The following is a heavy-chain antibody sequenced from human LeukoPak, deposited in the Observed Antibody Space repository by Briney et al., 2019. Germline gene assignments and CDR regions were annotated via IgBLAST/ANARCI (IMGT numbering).Heavy chain of an antibody. Sequence: GGSLRLSCAASGFTFSNYGMHWVRQAPGKGLEWVALISYDGSNKYYGDSVKGRITISRDSSKNMLHLQMKSLRAEDTAVYYCAKDHDYDVGYFDYWGQGTLVTVSS. CDR2: ISYDGSNK. CDR1: GFTFSNYG. V-gene: IGHV3-30*18. CDR3: AKDHDYDVGYFDY. D-gene: IGHD4-17*01. J-gene: IGHJ4*02.